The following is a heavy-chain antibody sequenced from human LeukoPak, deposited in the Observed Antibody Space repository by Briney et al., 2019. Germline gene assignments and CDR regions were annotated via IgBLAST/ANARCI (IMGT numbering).Heavy chain of an antibody. CDR3: AREKGDSSGYFFNDY. J-gene: IGHJ4*02. CDR1: GGSFSGYY. Sequence: SETLSLTCAVYGGSFSGYYWSWIRQPPGKGLEWIGEINHRGSTNYNPSLKSRVSISVDTSKSHFSLKLSSVTAADTAVYYCAREKGDSSGYFFNDYWGQGTLVTVSS. CDR2: INHRGST. D-gene: IGHD3-22*01. V-gene: IGHV4-34*01.